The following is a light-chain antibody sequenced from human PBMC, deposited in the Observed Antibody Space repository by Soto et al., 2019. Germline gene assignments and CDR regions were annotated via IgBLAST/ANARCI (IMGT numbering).Light chain of an antibody. V-gene: IGKV1-39*01. CDR1: RNIGVH. Sequence: DVQMAQSPFSLSASVGDTVTIACRASRNIGVHLNWLQQKPGKAPKSLIYGASTLQIGTPSRFSGRGSGTDFTLTITGLQSDDFGTYYCLQSENAPHTFGQGTKVEIK. CDR2: GAS. J-gene: IGKJ2*01. CDR3: LQSENAPHT.